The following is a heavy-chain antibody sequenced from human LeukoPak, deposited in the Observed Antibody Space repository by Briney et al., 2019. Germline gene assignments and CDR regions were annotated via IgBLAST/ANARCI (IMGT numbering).Heavy chain of an antibody. Sequence: GASVKVSCKASGGTFSSYAISWVRQAPGQGLEWMGGIIPIFGTANYAQKFQGGVTITADKSTSTAYMELSSLRSEDTAVYYCARDYDFWSGYLPRFDPWGQGTLVTVSS. CDR1: GGTFSSYA. CDR2: IIPIFGTA. CDR3: ARDYDFWSGYLPRFDP. D-gene: IGHD3-3*01. V-gene: IGHV1-69*06. J-gene: IGHJ5*02.